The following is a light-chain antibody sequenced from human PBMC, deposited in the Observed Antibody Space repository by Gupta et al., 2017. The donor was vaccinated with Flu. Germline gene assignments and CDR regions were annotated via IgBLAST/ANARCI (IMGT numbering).Light chain of an antibody. CDR3: QQYNKWPQT. Sequence: ETVMTQSPATLSVSPGERATLSCRASQSVSSSLAWYQQTPGQAPRLLIYGASTRATGIPDRFSGSGSGTEFTLTISRLQSEDFAVYYCQQYNKWPQTFGQGTKLQIK. V-gene: IGKV3-15*01. J-gene: IGKJ2*01. CDR1: QSVSSS. CDR2: GAS.